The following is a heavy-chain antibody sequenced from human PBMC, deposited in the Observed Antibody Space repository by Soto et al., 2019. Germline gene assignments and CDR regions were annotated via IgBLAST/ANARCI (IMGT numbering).Heavy chain of an antibody. D-gene: IGHD3-10*01. CDR3: ARHGRSASYYNHFDY. V-gene: IGHV4-39*01. CDR1: GGSISSGSHY. J-gene: IGHJ4*02. Sequence: SETLSLTCIVSGGSISSGSHYWGWVRQPPGKGLEWIGSMYYTGTTYYNPSRKSRVNISVDASKNQFSLKLSSVLAADTAVYYCARHGRSASYYNHFDYWGQGTLVTVSS. CDR2: MYYTGTT.